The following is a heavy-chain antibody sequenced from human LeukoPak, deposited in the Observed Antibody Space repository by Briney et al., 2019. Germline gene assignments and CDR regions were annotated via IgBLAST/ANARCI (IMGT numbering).Heavy chain of an antibody. CDR1: GGSISSSNW. CDR2: IYHSGST. Sequence: SETLSLTCAVSGGSISSSNWWSWVRQPPGKGLEWIGEIYHSGSTNYNPSLKSRVTISVDKSKNQFSLKLSSVTAADTAVYYCARDPVYYYDSSGLDYWGQGTLVTVSS. V-gene: IGHV4-4*02. CDR3: ARDPVYYYDSSGLDY. J-gene: IGHJ4*02. D-gene: IGHD3-22*01.